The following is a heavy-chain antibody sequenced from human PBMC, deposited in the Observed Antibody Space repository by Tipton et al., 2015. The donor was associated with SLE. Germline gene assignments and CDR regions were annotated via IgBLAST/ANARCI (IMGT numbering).Heavy chain of an antibody. Sequence: TLSLTCTVSGGSISSYYWSWIRQPPGKGLEWIGYIYYSGSTNYNPSLKSRVTISVDTSKNQFSLKLSSVTAADTAVYYCARGRIAAAGPVYFDYWGQGTLVTVSS. V-gene: IGHV4-59*01. J-gene: IGHJ4*02. CDR2: IYYSGST. CDR1: GGSISSYY. CDR3: ARGRIAAAGPVYFDY. D-gene: IGHD6-13*01.